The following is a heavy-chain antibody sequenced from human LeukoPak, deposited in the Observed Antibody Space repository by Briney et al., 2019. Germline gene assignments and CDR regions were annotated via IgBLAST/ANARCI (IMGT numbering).Heavy chain of an antibody. J-gene: IGHJ5*02. V-gene: IGHV4-59*01. CDR1: GGSISSYY. CDR2: IYYSGST. Sequence: SETLSLTCTVSGGSISSYYWSWIRQPPGKGLEWIGYIYYSGSTNYNPSLKSRVTISVDTSKNQFSLKLSSVTAADTAVYYCARGTLFYDILTGYPGGNWFDPWGQGTLVTVSS. CDR3: ARGTLFYDILTGYPGGNWFDP. D-gene: IGHD3-9*01.